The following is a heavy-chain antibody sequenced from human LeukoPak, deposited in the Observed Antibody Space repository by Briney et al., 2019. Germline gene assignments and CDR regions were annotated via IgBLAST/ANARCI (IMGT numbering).Heavy chain of an antibody. CDR1: GYTFTGYY. CDR2: INPNSGGT. V-gene: IGHV1-2*02. Sequence: ASVKVSCKASGYTFTGYYMHWVRQAPGQGLEWMGWINPNSGGTNYAQKFQGRVTMTRDTSISTAYMELSRLRSDDTAAYYCARGHGYSYGYGVSVNYWGQGTLVTVSS. D-gene: IGHD5-18*01. CDR3: ARGHGYSYGYGVSVNY. J-gene: IGHJ4*02.